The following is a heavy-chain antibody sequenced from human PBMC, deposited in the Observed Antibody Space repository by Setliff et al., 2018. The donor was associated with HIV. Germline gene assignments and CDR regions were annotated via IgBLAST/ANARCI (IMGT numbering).Heavy chain of an antibody. Sequence: PSETLSLTCTIYGESFSGYYCSWIRQPPGKGLEWIGEVSFSGSTNYSPSLKSRVTISVDTSKNQFSLKLTSVTAADTAVYYCARRGLRGSSGFPYYFYMDVWDKGTTVTVSS. D-gene: IGHD3-22*01. CDR3: ARRGLRGSSGFPYYFYMDV. J-gene: IGHJ6*03. CDR1: GESFSGYY. V-gene: IGHV4-34*01. CDR2: VSFSGST.